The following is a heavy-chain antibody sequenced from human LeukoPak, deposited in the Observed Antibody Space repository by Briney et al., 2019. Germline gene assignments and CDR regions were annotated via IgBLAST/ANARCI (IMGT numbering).Heavy chain of an antibody. CDR1: GGSFSGYY. D-gene: IGHD2-21*01. CDR2: INHSGST. Sequence: SETLSLTCAVYGGSFSGYYWSWIRQPPGKGLGWIGEINHSGSTNYNPSLKSRVTISVDTSKNQFSLKLSSVTAADTAVYYCARSLWSYYYGMDVWGQGTTVTVSS. CDR3: ARSLWSYYYGMDV. J-gene: IGHJ6*02. V-gene: IGHV4-34*01.